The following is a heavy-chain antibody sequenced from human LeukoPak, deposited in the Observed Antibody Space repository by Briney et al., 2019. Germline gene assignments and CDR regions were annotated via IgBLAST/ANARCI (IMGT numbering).Heavy chain of an antibody. D-gene: IGHD4-17*01. CDR3: AKDIRSYGDHSPHDY. J-gene: IGHJ4*02. CDR2: IRYDGSNK. V-gene: IGHV3-30*02. CDR1: GFTFSSYG. Sequence: YPGGSLRLSCAASGFTFSSYGMHWVRQAPGKRLEWVAFIRYDGSNKYYADSVKGRFTISRDNSKNTLYLQMNSLRAEDTAVYYCAKDIRSYGDHSPHDYWGQGTLVTVSS.